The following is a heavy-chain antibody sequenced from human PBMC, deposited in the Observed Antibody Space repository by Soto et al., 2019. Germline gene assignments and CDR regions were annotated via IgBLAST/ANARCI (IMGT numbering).Heavy chain of an antibody. D-gene: IGHD3-3*01. CDR1: GFTFSSYA. Sequence: GGSLRLSCAASGFTFSSYAMSWVRQAPGKGLEWVSAISGSGGSTYYADSVKGRFTISRDNSKNTLYLQMNSLRSEDTAVYYCANLDWSGYYVDKYYFDYWGQGTLVTVSS. V-gene: IGHV3-23*01. CDR3: ANLDWSGYYVDKYYFDY. CDR2: ISGSGGST. J-gene: IGHJ4*02.